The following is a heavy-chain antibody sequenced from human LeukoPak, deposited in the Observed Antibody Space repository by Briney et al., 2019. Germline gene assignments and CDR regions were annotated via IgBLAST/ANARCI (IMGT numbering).Heavy chain of an antibody. CDR2: LSVSGATT. J-gene: IGHJ4*02. CDR1: GFTFSSYA. CDR3: AAGPYGGNTPFDY. V-gene: IGHV3-23*01. Sequence: GGSLRLSCAASGFTFSSYAMSWVRQAPGRGLEWVSSLSVSGATTYYADSVKGRFTISRDNFNNTPYLQMNNLRAEDTALYYCAAGPYGGNTPFDYWGQGTLVTISS. D-gene: IGHD4-23*01.